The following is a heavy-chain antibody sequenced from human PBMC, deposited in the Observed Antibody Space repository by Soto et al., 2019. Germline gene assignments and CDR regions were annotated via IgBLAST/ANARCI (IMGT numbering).Heavy chain of an antibody. CDR2: IIPIFGTA. CDR1: GGTFSSYA. Sequence: SVKVSCKASGGTFSSYAISWVRQAPGQGLEWMGGIIPIFGTANYAQKFQGRVTITADESTSTAYMELSSLRSEDTAVYYCASQGGRFGESKTFYYYYGMDVWGQGTTVTVSS. V-gene: IGHV1-69*13. J-gene: IGHJ6*02. CDR3: ASQGGRFGESKTFYYYYGMDV. D-gene: IGHD3-10*01.